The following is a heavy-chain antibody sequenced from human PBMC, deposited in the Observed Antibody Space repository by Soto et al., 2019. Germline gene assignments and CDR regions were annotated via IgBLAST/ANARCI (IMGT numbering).Heavy chain of an antibody. D-gene: IGHD2-2*01. CDR2: INHSGST. Sequence: SETLSLTCAVYGGSFSGYYWSWIRQPPGKGLEWIGEINHSGSTNYNPSLKSRVTISVDTSKNQFSLKLSSVTAADTAVYYCARPRYCSSTSCWNCFDPWGQGTLVTVSS. J-gene: IGHJ5*02. CDR3: ARPRYCSSTSCWNCFDP. V-gene: IGHV4-34*01. CDR1: GGSFSGYY.